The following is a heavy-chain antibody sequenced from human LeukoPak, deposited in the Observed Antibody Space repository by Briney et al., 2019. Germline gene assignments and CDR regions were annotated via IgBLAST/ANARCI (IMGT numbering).Heavy chain of an antibody. J-gene: IGHJ3*02. Sequence: SQTHSPMHALDSASFPGHYWGSTRQPAGGGLGCIGEVILSGLTNNNPPRKARVPIPVDTSKNQFSLKLSSVTAADTAVYYCARGRGGNLELDAFDIWGQGTMVTVSS. CDR1: SASFPGHY. V-gene: IGHV4-34*01. CDR3: ARGRGGNLELDAFDI. D-gene: IGHD4-23*01. CDR2: VILSGLT.